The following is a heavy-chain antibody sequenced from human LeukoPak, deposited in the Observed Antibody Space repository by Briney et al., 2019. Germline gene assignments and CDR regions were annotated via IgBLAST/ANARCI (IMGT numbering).Heavy chain of an antibody. V-gene: IGHV3-48*01. Sequence: PGGSLRLSCAASGFTFSSYSMNWLRQAPGKGLEWVSYISSSSTIYYADSVKGRFTISRDNAKNPLYLQMNSLRAEDTAVYYCARDPRCSSYDWGAPDAFHSWREPTMVTVPS. J-gene: IGHJ3*02. D-gene: IGHD5-12*01. CDR2: ISSSSTI. CDR1: GFTFSSYS. CDR3: ARDPRCSSYDWGAPDAFHS.